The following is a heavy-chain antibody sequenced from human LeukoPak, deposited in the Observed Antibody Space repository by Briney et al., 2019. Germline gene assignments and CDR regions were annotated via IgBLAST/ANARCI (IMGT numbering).Heavy chain of an antibody. V-gene: IGHV1-46*01. J-gene: IGHJ4*02. CDR1: GYTFTSYY. CDR2: INPSGGST. D-gene: IGHD1-1*01. CDR3: ARDNGGGQL. Sequence: GASVKVSCKSSGYTFTSYYMHWVRQAPGQGLEWMGIINPSGGSTSYAQKFEGRVTMTRDTSTSTVYMELSRLKSEDTAVYYCARDNGGGQLWGQGTLVTVSS.